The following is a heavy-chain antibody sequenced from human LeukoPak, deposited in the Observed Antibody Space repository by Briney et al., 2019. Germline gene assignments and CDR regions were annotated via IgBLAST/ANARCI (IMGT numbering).Heavy chain of an antibody. J-gene: IGHJ4*02. CDR2: ISSSGSTI. V-gene: IGHV3-48*03. CDR1: GFTFSSYE. CDR3: ARDDYGERGGHYFDY. Sequence: GSLRLSCAASGFTFSSYEMNWVRQAPGKGLEWVSYISSSGSTIYYADSVKGRFTISRDNAKNSLYLQMNSLRAEDTAVYYCARDDYGERGGHYFDYWGQGTLVTVSS. D-gene: IGHD4-17*01.